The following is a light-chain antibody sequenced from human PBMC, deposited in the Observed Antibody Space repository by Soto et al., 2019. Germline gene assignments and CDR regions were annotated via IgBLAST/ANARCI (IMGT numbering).Light chain of an antibody. Sequence: EIVLTQSPATLSLSPGESATLSCRASRSVSSYLAWYQEQPCQAPKLLIYDASNRPPANPARFSGSGAGTNLTLTIRSLEREEFAVDYCQQGSKCRLTVGEGTRGEIK. V-gene: IGKV3-11*01. CDR2: DAS. CDR3: QQGSKCRLT. J-gene: IGKJ5*01. CDR1: RSVSSY.